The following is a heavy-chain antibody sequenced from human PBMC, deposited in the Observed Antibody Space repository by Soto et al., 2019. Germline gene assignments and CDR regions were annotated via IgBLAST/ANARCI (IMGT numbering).Heavy chain of an antibody. J-gene: IGHJ5*02. D-gene: IGHD4-17*01. CDR1: GFTFSSYA. Sequence: PGGSLRLSCAASGFTFSSYAMSWVRQAPGKGLEWVAAISGSGGRTYYADSVKGRFTISRDNSKNTLYLQMNSLRGEDTAVYYCPKVAYRAVSPFFYCDYTINASWGQGPRGPSPQ. V-gene: IGHV3-23*01. CDR2: ISGSGGRT. CDR3: PKVAYRAVSPFFYCDYTINAS.